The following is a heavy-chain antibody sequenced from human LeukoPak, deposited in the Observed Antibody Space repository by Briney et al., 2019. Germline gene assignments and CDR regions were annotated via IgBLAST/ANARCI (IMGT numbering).Heavy chain of an antibody. Sequence: GGSLRLSCAASGFTFRNSWMIGVRRAPGKGLEGVGRIKSKTDGGTTDYAAPVEGRFTISRDDSKNTLYLQMNSLKTEDTAVYYCTTDQVGSSWPYYFDYWGQGTLVTVSS. D-gene: IGHD6-13*01. CDR1: GFTFRNSW. J-gene: IGHJ4*02. V-gene: IGHV3-15*01. CDR3: TTDQVGSSWPYYFDY. CDR2: IKSKTDGGTT.